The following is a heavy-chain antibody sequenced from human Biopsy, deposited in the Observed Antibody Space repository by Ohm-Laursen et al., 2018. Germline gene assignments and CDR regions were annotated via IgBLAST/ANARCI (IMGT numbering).Heavy chain of an antibody. Sequence: GASVKVSCKASGYTFTSYDITWVRQASGQGPEWIGWLNPVSGNSNFGQKFRGRVTMTSDTSISTAYMELGGLTSDDTATYYCGRAVRNQLLTDPWGQGTLVTVTS. CDR1: GYTFTSYD. J-gene: IGHJ5*02. V-gene: IGHV1-8*01. CDR2: LNPVSGNS. D-gene: IGHD1-7*01. CDR3: GRAVRNQLLTDP.